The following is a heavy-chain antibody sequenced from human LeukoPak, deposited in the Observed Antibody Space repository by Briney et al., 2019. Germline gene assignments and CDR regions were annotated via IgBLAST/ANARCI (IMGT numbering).Heavy chain of an antibody. V-gene: IGHV3-21*01. J-gene: IGHJ4*02. CDR1: GFTFSSYS. CDR2: ISSSNNYL. Sequence: GGSLRLSCAASGFTFSSYSLIWVRQAPGKGLEWVSSISSSNNYLYYADSVKGRFTISRDNAKNSLYLQMNSLRAEDTAVYYCARGTYYYESSGSDFDYWGQGTLVTVSS. CDR3: ARGTYYYESSGSDFDY. D-gene: IGHD3-22*01.